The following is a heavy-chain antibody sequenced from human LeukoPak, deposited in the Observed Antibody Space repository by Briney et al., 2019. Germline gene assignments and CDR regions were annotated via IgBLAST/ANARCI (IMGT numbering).Heavy chain of an antibody. D-gene: IGHD3-22*01. J-gene: IGHJ2*01. CDR1: GGSISSGVYY. Sequence: SETLSLTCTVSGGSISSGVYYWSWIRQHPGKGLEWIGYIYYSGSTYYSPSLKSRVAISVDTSKNQFSLKLSSVTAVDTAVYYCARENYYNSRGHTLRYFDLWGRGTLVTVSS. V-gene: IGHV4-31*03. CDR3: ARENYYNSRGHTLRYFDL. CDR2: IYYSGST.